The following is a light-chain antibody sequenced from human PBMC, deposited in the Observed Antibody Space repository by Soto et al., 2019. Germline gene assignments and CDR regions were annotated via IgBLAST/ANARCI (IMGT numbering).Light chain of an antibody. CDR1: QNIGRH. Sequence: DIQMTQSPASLSASVGDRVSITCRASQNIGRHLNWYQHRPGRAPKLLIYAASSLQRGVPSRFSGSGSGTDFTLSISSLQTEDFATDYFQQSHNIPPTLGQGTKVEIE. CDR2: AAS. V-gene: IGKV1-39*01. CDR3: QQSHNIPPT. J-gene: IGKJ1*01.